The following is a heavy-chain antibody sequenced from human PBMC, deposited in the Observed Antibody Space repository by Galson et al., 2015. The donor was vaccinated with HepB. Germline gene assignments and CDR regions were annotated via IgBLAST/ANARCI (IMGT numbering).Heavy chain of an antibody. D-gene: IGHD2-2*01. V-gene: IGHV4-34*01. CDR3: ARARAGGVPAAIPFDP. Sequence: ETLSLTCAVYGGSFSGYYWSWIRQPPGKGLEWIGEINHSGSTNYNPSLKSRVTISVDTSKNQFSLRLSSVTAADTAVYYCARARAGGVPAAIPFDPWGQGTLVTVSS. CDR2: INHSGST. J-gene: IGHJ5*02. CDR1: GGSFSGYY.